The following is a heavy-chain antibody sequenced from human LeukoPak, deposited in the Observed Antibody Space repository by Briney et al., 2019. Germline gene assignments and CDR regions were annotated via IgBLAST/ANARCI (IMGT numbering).Heavy chain of an antibody. CDR2: IYYSGST. CDR1: GGSISSGGYY. D-gene: IGHD2/OR15-2a*01. Sequence: SQTLSLTCTVSGGSISSGGYYWSWIRQHPGKGLEWIGYIYYSGSTYYNPSLKSRVTISLDTSKNQFSLKLSSVTAADTAVYYCAGHHPRNTVDFWGQGTLVTVSS. CDR3: AGHHPRNTVDF. J-gene: IGHJ4*02. V-gene: IGHV4-31*03.